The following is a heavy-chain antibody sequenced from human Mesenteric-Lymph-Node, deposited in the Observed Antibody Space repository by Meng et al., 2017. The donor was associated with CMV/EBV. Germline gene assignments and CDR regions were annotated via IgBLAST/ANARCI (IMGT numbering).Heavy chain of an antibody. CDR1: GYTFMNYV. D-gene: IGHD2-2*02. V-gene: IGHV1-18*04. Sequence: ASVKVSCKASGYTFMNYVLNWVRQAPGQGLEWMGWIRAYNGHANYAQKFQGRVTLTTDTSTSTAYMELRSLRSDDTAVYYCARDLETGGPLLYPYYFYYAMDVWGQGTTVTVSS. CDR2: IRAYNGHA. CDR3: ARDLETGGPLLYPYYFYYAMDV. J-gene: IGHJ6*02.